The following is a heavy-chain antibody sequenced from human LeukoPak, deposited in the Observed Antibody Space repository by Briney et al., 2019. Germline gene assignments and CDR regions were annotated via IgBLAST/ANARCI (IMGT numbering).Heavy chain of an antibody. D-gene: IGHD6-25*01. CDR3: GFSEGDF. Sequence: SETLSLTCTVSGGSISEGNHFWTWIRQPAGKGLEWIGRIFPGGSVNYNPSLESRLTLSIYTSKNQFSLELTSVTAADTAMYFCGFSEGDFWGQGALVTVSS. V-gene: IGHV4-61*02. CDR1: GGSISEGNHF. CDR2: IFPGGSV. J-gene: IGHJ4*02.